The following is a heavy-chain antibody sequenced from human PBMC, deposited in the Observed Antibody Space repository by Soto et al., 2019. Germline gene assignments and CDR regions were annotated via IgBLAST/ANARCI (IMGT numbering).Heavy chain of an antibody. CDR3: AKDSAEGSIIAAHRPPDY. J-gene: IGHJ4*02. Sequence: SETLSLTCIVSGGSISSFYWSWIRQPPGKGLEWVGGIYYNGSATYNPSLKSRVTMSVDMSKNHLFLTLNSVTAADTAVYYCAKDSAEGSIIAAHRPPDYWGQGTLVTVSS. CDR2: IYYNGSA. V-gene: IGHV4-59*01. D-gene: IGHD6-6*01. CDR1: GGSISSFY.